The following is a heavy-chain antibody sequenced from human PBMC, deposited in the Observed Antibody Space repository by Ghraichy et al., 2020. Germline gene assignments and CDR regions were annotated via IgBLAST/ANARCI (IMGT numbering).Heavy chain of an antibody. V-gene: IGHV4-34*01. CDR2: INHSGST. CDR3: ASHWRLDY. J-gene: IGHJ4*02. CDR1: GGSFSGYY. D-gene: IGHD1-1*01. Sequence: SETLSLTCAVYGGSFSGYYWSWIRQPPGKGLEWIGEINHSGSTNYNPSLKSRVTISVDTSKNQFSLKLSSVTAADTAVYYCASHWRLDYWGQGTLVTVSS.